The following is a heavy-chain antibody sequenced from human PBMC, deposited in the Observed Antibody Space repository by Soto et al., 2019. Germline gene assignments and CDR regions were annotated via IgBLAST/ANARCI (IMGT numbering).Heavy chain of an antibody. CDR2: IKFDGSEK. V-gene: IGHV3-7*03. CDR3: VKDGGYCSSSTCYSPRNHYFDS. D-gene: IGHD2-2*01. Sequence: GSLRLSCAASGVIFSDYWMSLVRQAPGKGPEWVANIKFDGSEKQYVDSVRGRFTISRDNSRNSLFLQMNSLRAGDTAVYYCVKDGGYCSSSTCYSPRNHYFDSWGQGTLVTVSS. CDR1: GVIFSDYW. J-gene: IGHJ4*02.